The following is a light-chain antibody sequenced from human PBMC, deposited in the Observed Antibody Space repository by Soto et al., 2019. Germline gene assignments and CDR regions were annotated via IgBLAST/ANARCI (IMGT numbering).Light chain of an antibody. CDR2: AAS. CDR1: QSVRKY. V-gene: IGKV3-20*01. Sequence: DIVLTQSPATLSLSPGERATLSCRASQSVRKYLAWYQQKPGQTPRVLIVAASSRATGVPDRFSGSGSGTDFTLTISRLEPGDFAVYYCQQYDSSPVTFGEGTKVDI. J-gene: IGKJ1*01. CDR3: QQYDSSPVT.